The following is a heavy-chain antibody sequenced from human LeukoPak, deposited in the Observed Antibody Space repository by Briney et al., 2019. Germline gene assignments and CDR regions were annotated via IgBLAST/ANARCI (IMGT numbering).Heavy chain of an antibody. CDR1: GFIFSSYG. V-gene: IGHV3-33*01. D-gene: IGHD3-22*01. Sequence: GRSLRLSCAASGFIFSSYGMHWVRQAPGKGLEWVAVIYYDGSNKYYADSVRGRFTISKDNSKNTLFLQMSSLRAEDTAVYYCARDTFYSSGVYGLDVWGQGTTVTVSS. CDR3: ARDTFYSSGVYGLDV. CDR2: IYYDGSNK. J-gene: IGHJ6*02.